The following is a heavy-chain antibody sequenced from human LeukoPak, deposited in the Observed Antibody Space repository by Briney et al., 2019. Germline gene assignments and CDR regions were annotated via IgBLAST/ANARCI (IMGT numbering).Heavy chain of an antibody. CDR1: GYTFTGYY. CDR2: INPNSGGT. V-gene: IGHV1-2*02. Sequence: ASVKVSCKASGYTFTGYYMHWVRQAPGQGLEWMGWINPNSGGTNYAQKFQGRVTMTRDTSISTAYMELSRLRSDDTAVYYCARDAWYYDFWSGYLPRQNYYYMDVWGKGTTVTVSS. J-gene: IGHJ6*03. D-gene: IGHD3-3*01. CDR3: ARDAWYYDFWSGYLPRQNYYYMDV.